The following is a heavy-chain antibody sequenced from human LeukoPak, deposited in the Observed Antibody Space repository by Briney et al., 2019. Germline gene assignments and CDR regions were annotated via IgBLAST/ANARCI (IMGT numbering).Heavy chain of an antibody. Sequence: PGGSLRLSCAASGFTFSSYAMSWVRQAPGKGLEWVSAISGSDGSTYYADSVKGRFTISRDNSKNTLYLQMNSLRAEDTAVYYCAKDPRIQLWNDAFDIWGQGTMVTVSS. CDR3: AKDPRIQLWNDAFDI. CDR1: GFTFSSYA. D-gene: IGHD5-18*01. J-gene: IGHJ3*02. CDR2: ISGSDGST. V-gene: IGHV3-23*01.